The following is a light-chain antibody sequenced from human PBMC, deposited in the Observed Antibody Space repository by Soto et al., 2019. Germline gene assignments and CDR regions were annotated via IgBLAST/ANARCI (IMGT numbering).Light chain of an antibody. CDR2: GAS. J-gene: IGKJ1*01. CDR3: GSDEWT. CDR1: QSIRSPF. V-gene: IGKV3-20*01. Sequence: EIVLTQSPATLSLSPGERATLSCRASQSIRSPFLAWYQQKPGQAPRLFIHGASSRATGIPDRFSGSGSGTDFTLTISRLEPEDFAVYYCGSDEWTFGQGTKME.